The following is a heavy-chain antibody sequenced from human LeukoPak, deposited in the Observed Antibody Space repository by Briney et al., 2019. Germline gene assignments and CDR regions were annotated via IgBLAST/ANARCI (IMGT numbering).Heavy chain of an antibody. CDR2: INHSGST. D-gene: IGHD4-17*01. V-gene: IGHV4-34*01. J-gene: IGHJ4*02. CDR3: ARDLYGDWGGGDY. CDR1: GGSFSGYY. Sequence: SETLSLTCAVYGGSFSGYYWSWIRQPPGKGLEWIGEINHSGSTNYNTSLKSRVTISVDTSKNQFSLKLSSVTAADTAVYYCARDLYGDWGGGDYWGQGTLVTVSS.